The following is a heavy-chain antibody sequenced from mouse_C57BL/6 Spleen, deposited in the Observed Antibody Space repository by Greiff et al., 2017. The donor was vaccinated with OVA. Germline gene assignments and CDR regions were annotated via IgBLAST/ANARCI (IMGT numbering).Heavy chain of an antibody. V-gene: IGHV1-55*01. J-gene: IGHJ2*01. D-gene: IGHD2-4*01. CDR2: IYPGSGST. Sequence: QVQLKQPGAELVKPGASVKMSCKASGYTFTSYWITWVKQRPGQGLEWIGDIYPGSGSTNYNEKFKSKATLTVDTSSSTAYMQLSSLTSEDSAVYYCARRGVYDYDLYFDYWGQGTTLTVSS. CDR1: GYTFTSYW. CDR3: ARRGVYDYDLYFDY.